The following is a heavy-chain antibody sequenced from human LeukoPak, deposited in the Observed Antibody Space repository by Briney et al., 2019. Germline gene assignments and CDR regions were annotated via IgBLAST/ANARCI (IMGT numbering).Heavy chain of an antibody. Sequence: GGSLRLSCAASGFTFSNNWMSWVRQALGKGLEWVANIKPEGSDKYYVDSVKGRFTISRDNAKNSLYLEMNSLRAEDTAVYYCARDFDWGQGTLVTVSS. V-gene: IGHV3-7*04. CDR1: GFTFSNNW. CDR3: ARDFD. J-gene: IGHJ4*02. CDR2: IKPEGSDK.